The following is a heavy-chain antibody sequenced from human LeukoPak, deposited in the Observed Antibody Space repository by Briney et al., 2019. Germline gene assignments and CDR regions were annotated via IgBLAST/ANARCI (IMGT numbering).Heavy chain of an antibody. Sequence: SVKVSCKASGGTFSSNAISWVRQAPGQGLEWMGGIIPIFGIANYAQKFQDRVTITADKSTSTAYMELSSLRSEDTAVYYCARQGPTYYDSSGYYYAEDYYMDVWGKGTTVTVSS. V-gene: IGHV1-69*17. J-gene: IGHJ6*03. CDR1: GGTFSSNA. CDR3: ARQGPTYYDSSGYYYAEDYYMDV. CDR2: IIPIFGIA. D-gene: IGHD3-22*01.